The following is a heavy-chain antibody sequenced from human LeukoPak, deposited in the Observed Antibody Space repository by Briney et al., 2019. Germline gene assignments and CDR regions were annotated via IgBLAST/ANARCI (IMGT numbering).Heavy chain of an antibody. Sequence: GGSLRLSCAASGFTFTKHAMTWVRQAPGKGLEWVSTISGSGGNTYYADSVKGHFTISRDNSKNTLYLQMNSLRAEDTAVYYCAKDWEGDSCSWGCMDVWGQGTTVTVSS. CDR1: GFTFTKHA. CDR2: ISGSGGNT. J-gene: IGHJ6*02. V-gene: IGHV3-23*01. D-gene: IGHD2-15*01. CDR3: AKDWEGDSCSWGCMDV.